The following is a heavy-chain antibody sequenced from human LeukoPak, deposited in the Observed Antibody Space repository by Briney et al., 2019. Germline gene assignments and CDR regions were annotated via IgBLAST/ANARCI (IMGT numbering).Heavy chain of an antibody. Sequence: GGSLRLSCAASGFTFSSYAMSWVRQAPGKGLEWVSAISGSGGSTYYADSVKGRFTISGDNSKNTLYLQMNSLRAEDTAVYYCARDYYDSSGYALFDYWGQGTLVTVSS. D-gene: IGHD3-22*01. CDR3: ARDYYDSSGYALFDY. V-gene: IGHV3-23*01. CDR2: ISGSGGST. CDR1: GFTFSSYA. J-gene: IGHJ4*02.